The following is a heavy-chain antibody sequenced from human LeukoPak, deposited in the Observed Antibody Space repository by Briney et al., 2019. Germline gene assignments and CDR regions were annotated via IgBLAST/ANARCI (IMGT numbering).Heavy chain of an antibody. CDR3: ARTTEIFGGRYWFDP. J-gene: IGHJ5*02. CDR2: IYYSGST. D-gene: IGHD3-3*01. V-gene: IGHV4-59*01. CDR1: GGSISSYY. Sequence: KPSETLSLTCTVSGGSISSYYWSWIRQPPGKGLEWIGYIYYSGSTNYNPSLKSRVTISVDTSKNQFSLKLSSVTAADTAVYYCARTTEIFGGRYWFDPWGQGTLVTVSS.